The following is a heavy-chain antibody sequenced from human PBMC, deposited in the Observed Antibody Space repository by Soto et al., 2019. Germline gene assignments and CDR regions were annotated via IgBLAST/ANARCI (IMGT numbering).Heavy chain of an antibody. D-gene: IGHD1-26*01. CDR3: ARDPPGAGAAMFDL. CDR1: GYTFSNYG. V-gene: IGHV1-18*01. Sequence: QVQLVQSGAEVKKPGASVKVSCKASGYTFSNYGISWVGQAPGQGLEWMGWISAYNGNIKFAQKVQGRVTMTTDTFTSTAYMELRSLRSDDTAVYYCARDPPGAGAAMFDLWGQGTLVTVSS. CDR2: ISAYNGNI. J-gene: IGHJ5*02.